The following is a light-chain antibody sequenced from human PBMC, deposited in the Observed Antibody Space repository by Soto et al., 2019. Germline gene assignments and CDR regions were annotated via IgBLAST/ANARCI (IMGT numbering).Light chain of an antibody. Sequence: QSALTQPASVSGSPGQSIAISCTGTSSDVGGSNYVSWYQQPPGKAPKLMIYAVSNRPSGVSNRFSGSKSGNTASLTISGLQAEDEADYYCSSFTSSDTLVFGGGTQLTVL. J-gene: IGLJ3*02. CDR1: SSDVGGSNY. V-gene: IGLV2-14*01. CDR2: AVS. CDR3: SSFTSSDTLV.